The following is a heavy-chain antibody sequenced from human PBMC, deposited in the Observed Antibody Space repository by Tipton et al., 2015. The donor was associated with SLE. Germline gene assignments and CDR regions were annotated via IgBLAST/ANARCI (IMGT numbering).Heavy chain of an antibody. Sequence: TLSLTCAVYGGSISDYYWSWIRQPPGKGLEWIGEINQSGSTNYNPSLKSRVTISVDTSKNQFSLKLKSVTAADTAVYYCASLRGSLYVDYSYYYMDVWGKGTTVTVSS. D-gene: IGHD3-16*01. CDR1: GGSISDYY. J-gene: IGHJ6*03. CDR2: INQSGST. CDR3: ASLRGSLYVDYSYYYMDV. V-gene: IGHV4-34*01.